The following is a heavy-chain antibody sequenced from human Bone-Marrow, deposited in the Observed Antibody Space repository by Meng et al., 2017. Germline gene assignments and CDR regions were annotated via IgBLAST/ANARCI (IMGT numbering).Heavy chain of an antibody. J-gene: IGHJ3*02. Sequence: QVTLQGSCPGRGKPSETLSLTGTVSGGSISSSSYYWGWIRQTPGKGLEWIGSIYYSGSTYYNPSLKSRVTISVDTSKNQFSLKLSSVTAADTAVYYCARDPTAYDASPSIWGQGTMVTVSS. CDR1: GGSISSSSYY. CDR2: IYYSGST. D-gene: IGHD2-21*01. V-gene: IGHV4-39*07. CDR3: ARDPTAYDASPSI.